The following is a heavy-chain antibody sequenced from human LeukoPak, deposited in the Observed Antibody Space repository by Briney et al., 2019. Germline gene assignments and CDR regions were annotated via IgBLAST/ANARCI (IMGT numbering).Heavy chain of an antibody. CDR2: ISYDGSNK. CDR3: ANLPWGGAFDI. V-gene: IGHV3-30-3*01. J-gene: IGHJ3*02. D-gene: IGHD3-16*01. Sequence: PGGSLRLSCAASGFTFSSYAMHWVRQAPGKGLEWVAVISYDGSNKYYADSVKGRFTISRDNSKNTLYLQMNSLRAEDTAVYYCANLPWGGAFDIWGQGTMVTVSS. CDR1: GFTFSSYA.